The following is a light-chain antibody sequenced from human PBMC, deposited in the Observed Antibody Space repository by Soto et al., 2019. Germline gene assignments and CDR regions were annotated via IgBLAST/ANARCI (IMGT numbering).Light chain of an antibody. CDR2: GAS. V-gene: IGKV3-15*01. J-gene: IGKJ1*01. Sequence: EIVMTQSPATLSVSPGDRATFSCRASQSVSSNLAWYQQKPGQAPRLLIYGASTRATGIPARFSGRGSGTEFTLTISSLQSEDFAVYYCQQYNNWPPWTFGQGTKVDIK. CDR1: QSVSSN. CDR3: QQYNNWPPWT.